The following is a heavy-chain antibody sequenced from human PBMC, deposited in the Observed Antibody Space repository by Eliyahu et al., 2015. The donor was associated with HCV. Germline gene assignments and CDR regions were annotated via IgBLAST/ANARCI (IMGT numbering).Heavy chain of an antibody. Sequence: QVQLQQWGAGLLKPSETLSLTCAVYGGSFSGYYWSWIRQPPGKGLEWIGEINHSGSTNYNPSLKSRVTISVDTSKNQFSLKLSSVTAADTAVYYCARGPRRTRYCSSTSCSNYYYYYGMDVWGQGTTVTVPS. CDR3: ARGPRRTRYCSSTSCSNYYYYYGMDV. CDR1: GGSFSGYY. CDR2: INHSGST. V-gene: IGHV4-34*01. D-gene: IGHD2-2*01. J-gene: IGHJ6*02.